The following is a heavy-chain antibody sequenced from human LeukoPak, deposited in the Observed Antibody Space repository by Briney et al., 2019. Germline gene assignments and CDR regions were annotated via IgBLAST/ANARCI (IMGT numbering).Heavy chain of an antibody. V-gene: IGHV1-69*13. CDR3: ARGMESGRYDIFDY. Sequence: SVKVSCKASGGTFSSYAISWVRQAPGQGLEWMGGIIPIFGAANYAQKFQGRVTITADESTSTAYIELSSLRSEDTAVYYCARGMESGRYDIFDYWGQGTLVTVSS. CDR2: IIPIFGAA. J-gene: IGHJ4*02. D-gene: IGHD3-9*01. CDR1: GGTFSSYA.